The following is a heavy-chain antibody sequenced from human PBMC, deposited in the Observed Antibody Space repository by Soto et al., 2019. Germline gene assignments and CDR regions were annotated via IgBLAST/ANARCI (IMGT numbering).Heavy chain of an antibody. CDR3: ASPSGDSDAFDI. CDR2: IYYSGST. Sequence: ETLSLTCTVSGGSISSYYWSWIRQPPGKGLEWIGYIYYSGSTNYNPSLKSRVTISVDTSKNQFSLKLSSVTAADTAVYYCASPSGDSDAFDIWGQGTMVTVSS. CDR1: GGSISSYY. D-gene: IGHD4-17*01. J-gene: IGHJ3*02. V-gene: IGHV4-59*08.